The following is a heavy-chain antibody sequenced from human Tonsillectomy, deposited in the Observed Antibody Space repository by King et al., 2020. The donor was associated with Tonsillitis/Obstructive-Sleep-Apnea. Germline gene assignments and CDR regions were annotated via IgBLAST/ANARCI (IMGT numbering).Heavy chain of an antibody. CDR3: ARDSCSGGSCYYGSKYYFDY. Sequence: QLVQSGAEVKKPGSSVKVSCKASVGTFSSYAISWVRQAPGQGLEWRGGIIPIFGTANDAQKFQGRVRITADESTSTAYMELSSRRSEDTAVYYCARDSCSGGSCYYGSKYYFDYWGQGTLVTVSS. CDR1: VGTFSSYA. D-gene: IGHD2-15*01. V-gene: IGHV1-69*12. CDR2: IIPIFGTA. J-gene: IGHJ4*02.